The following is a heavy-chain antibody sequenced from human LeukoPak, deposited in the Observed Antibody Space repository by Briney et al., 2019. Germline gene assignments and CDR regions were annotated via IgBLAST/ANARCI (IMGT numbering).Heavy chain of an antibody. J-gene: IGHJ4*02. V-gene: IGHV3-74*01. CDR1: GFTFTNYW. Sequence: GGALRLSCTTSGFTFTNYWIHWVRQAPGKGLVWVSHIHLDGITSSYADSVKGRFTISRDNAKNTVTLQMNSLRAEDTAVYYCARGGVGCFDYWGQGALVTVSS. CDR2: IHLDGITS. CDR3: ARGGVGCFDY. D-gene: IGHD6-19*01.